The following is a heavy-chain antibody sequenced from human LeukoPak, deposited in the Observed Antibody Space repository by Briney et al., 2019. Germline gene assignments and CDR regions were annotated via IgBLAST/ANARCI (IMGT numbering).Heavy chain of an antibody. CDR2: ISPNTGGT. Sequence: ASVKVSCKASGCTFTDFYIHWVRQAPGHGLEWMGWISPNTGGTNYAQRFQGRVTMTRDTSITTTYLELRGLTSDDTAVYFCARHGYCGNPRCYPDYYYIDVWGKGTKVTVSS. V-gene: IGHV1-2*02. D-gene: IGHD2-2*03. CDR1: GCTFTDFY. CDR3: ARHGYCGNPRCYPDYYYIDV. J-gene: IGHJ6*03.